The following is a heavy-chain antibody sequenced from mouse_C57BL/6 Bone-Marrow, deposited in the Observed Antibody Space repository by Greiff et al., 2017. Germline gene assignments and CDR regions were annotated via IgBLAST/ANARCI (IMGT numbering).Heavy chain of an antibody. D-gene: IGHD1-1*01. CDR2: IGPGSGST. V-gene: IGHV1-77*01. CDR3: AREITTVVATGAMDY. Sequence: QVQLQQSGAELVKPGASVKISCKASGYTFTDYYINWVKQRPGQGLEWIGKIGPGSGSTYYNEKFKGKATLTADKSSSTAYLQLSSLTSEDSAVYFCAREITTVVATGAMDYWGQGTSVTVSS. J-gene: IGHJ4*01. CDR1: GYTFTDYY.